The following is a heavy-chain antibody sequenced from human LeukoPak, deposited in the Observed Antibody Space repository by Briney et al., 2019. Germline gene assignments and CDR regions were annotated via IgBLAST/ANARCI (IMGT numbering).Heavy chain of an antibody. V-gene: IGHV4-59*12. CDR2: VYHSGST. D-gene: IGHD5-18*01. J-gene: IGHJ4*02. Sequence: PSETLSLTCTVSGGSISSFYWSWIRQPPGKGLEWIGYVYHSGSTNYNPSLKSRVTISVDTSKTQFSLKLSSVTAADTAVYYCARKGHSSQDYFDYWGQGTLVTVSS. CDR1: GGSISSFY. CDR3: ARKGHSSQDYFDY.